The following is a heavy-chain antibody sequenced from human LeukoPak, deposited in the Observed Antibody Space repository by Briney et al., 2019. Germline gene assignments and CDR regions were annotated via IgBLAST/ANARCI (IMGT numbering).Heavy chain of an antibody. Sequence: ASVRVSCKASGYTFSSYDINWVRQATGQGLEWMGWMNPNSGNTGYAQKFQGRVSMTSNTSISTAYMELSSLRSEDTAVYYCTRGLRREQQLLRAFDDWGQGTLVTVSS. CDR2: MNPNSGNT. CDR3: TRGLRREQQLLRAFDD. J-gene: IGHJ4*02. V-gene: IGHV1-8*01. CDR1: GYTFSSYD. D-gene: IGHD6-13*01.